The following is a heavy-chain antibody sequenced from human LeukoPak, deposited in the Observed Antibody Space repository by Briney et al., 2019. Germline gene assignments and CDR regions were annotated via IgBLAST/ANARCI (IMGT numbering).Heavy chain of an antibody. D-gene: IGHD2-15*01. CDR3: ARDLVVVVAACYGMDV. V-gene: IGHV1-46*01. J-gene: IGHJ6*02. CDR2: INPSGGST. Sequence: ASVKVSCKASGYTFTSYYMHWVRQAPGQGLEWMGIINPSGGSTSYAQKFQGRVTMTRDTSTSTVYMELSSLRSEDTAVYYCARDLVVVVAACYGMDVWGQGTTVTVSS. CDR1: GYTFTSYY.